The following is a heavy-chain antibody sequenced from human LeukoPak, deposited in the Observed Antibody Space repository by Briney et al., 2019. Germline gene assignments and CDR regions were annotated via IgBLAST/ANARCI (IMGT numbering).Heavy chain of an antibody. CDR3: ARESYYDILTGSSLFDY. V-gene: IGHV3-48*01. D-gene: IGHD3-9*01. CDR2: ISSSSTI. Sequence: GGSLRLXCAASGFTFSSYSMNWVRQAPGKGLEWVSYISSSSTIYYADSVKGRFTISRDNAKNSLYLQMNSLRAEDTAVYYCARESYYDILTGSSLFDYWGQGTLVTVSS. CDR1: GFTFSSYS. J-gene: IGHJ4*02.